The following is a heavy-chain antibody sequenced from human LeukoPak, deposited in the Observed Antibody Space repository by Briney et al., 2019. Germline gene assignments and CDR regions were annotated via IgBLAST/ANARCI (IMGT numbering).Heavy chain of an antibody. CDR3: ARRYGSALYGVFDY. CDR2: IYPGDSDT. Sequence: GESLKISCKGSGYTFNGYWIGWVRQMPGAGLEWMGIIYPGDSDTRYSPSFQGQVTISADKSISTAYLQWSSLKASDSAMYYCARRYGSALYGVFDYWGQGTLVIVSS. CDR1: GYTFNGYW. D-gene: IGHD6-19*01. J-gene: IGHJ4*02. V-gene: IGHV5-51*01.